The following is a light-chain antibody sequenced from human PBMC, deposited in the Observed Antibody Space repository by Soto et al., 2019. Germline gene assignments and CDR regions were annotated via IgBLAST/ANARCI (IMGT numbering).Light chain of an antibody. CDR3: QQSYSTPPLT. Sequence: IQLTQSPSSLSASVGDRVTINCRASQGISSYLAWYQQKPGEAPKLLIYAASSLQSGVPSRFSGSGSGTDFTLTVSSLQPEDFATYYCQQSYSTPPLTFGGGTKVEIK. V-gene: IGKV1-39*01. CDR2: AAS. CDR1: QGISSY. J-gene: IGKJ4*01.